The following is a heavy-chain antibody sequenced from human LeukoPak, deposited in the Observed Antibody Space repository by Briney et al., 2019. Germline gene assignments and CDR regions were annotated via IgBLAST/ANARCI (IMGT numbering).Heavy chain of an antibody. CDR3: SRYFSGWNHACRLDF. CDR2: IKEDGSDK. D-gene: IGHD1-14*01. V-gene: IGHV3-7*05. Sequence: PGGSLRLSCAASGFTFNTYAMSWLRQAPGRGLEWVAGIKEDGSDKYYLYSVKGRFTVSRDNAKKSLYLQMNSLSAEDTAVYYCSRYFSGWNHACRLDFWGQGALVTVSS. CDR1: GFTFNTYA. J-gene: IGHJ4*02.